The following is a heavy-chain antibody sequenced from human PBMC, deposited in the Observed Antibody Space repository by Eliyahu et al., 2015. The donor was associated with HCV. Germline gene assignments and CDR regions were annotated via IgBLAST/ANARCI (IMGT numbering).Heavy chain of an antibody. CDR1: GYXFXTYA. CDR2: INSGTGNI. V-gene: IGHV1-3*01. J-gene: IGHJ4*02. Sequence: QVQLVQSGAEVKKPGASVXVSCKASGYXFXTYAXHWVRQAPGQRLEWMGWINSGTGNIKXSQTFQGRVTITRDTSASTSYMELSSLRSDDTAIYYCARDPSSSDWYYFDWWGQGTLVTVSS. CDR3: ARDPSSSDWYYFDW. D-gene: IGHD6-19*01.